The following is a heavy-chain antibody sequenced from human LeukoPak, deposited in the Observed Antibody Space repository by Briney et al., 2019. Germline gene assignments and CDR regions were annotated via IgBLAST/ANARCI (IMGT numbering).Heavy chain of an antibody. Sequence: ASVKVSCKASGYTFTSYGISWVRQAPGQGLEWMGWISAYNGNTNYAQKLQGRVTMTTDTSTSTAYMELRSLRSDGAAVYYCARERPSGDLQGYFFDYWGQGTLDSVSS. CDR3: ARERPSGDLQGYFFDY. J-gene: IGHJ4*02. CDR2: ISAYNGNT. D-gene: IGHD1-26*01. V-gene: IGHV1-18*01. CDR1: GYTFTSYG.